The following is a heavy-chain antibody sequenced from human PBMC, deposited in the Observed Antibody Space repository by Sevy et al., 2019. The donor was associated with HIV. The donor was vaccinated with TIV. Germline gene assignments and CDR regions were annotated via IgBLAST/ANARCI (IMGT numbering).Heavy chain of an antibody. V-gene: IGHV3-49*03. CDR1: GFTFGDYA. D-gene: IGHD2-2*03. J-gene: IGHJ6*02. Sequence: GESLKIPCTASGFTFGDYAMSWFRQAPGKGLEWVGFIRSKAYGGTTEYAASVKGRFTISRDDSKSIAYLQMNSLKTEDTAVYYCTREVVIVVVPAGMDVWGQGTTVTVSS. CDR2: IRSKAYGGTT. CDR3: TREVVIVVVPAGMDV.